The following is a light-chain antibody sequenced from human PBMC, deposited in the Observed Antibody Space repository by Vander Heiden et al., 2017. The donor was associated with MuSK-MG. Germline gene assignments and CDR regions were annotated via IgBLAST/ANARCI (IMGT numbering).Light chain of an antibody. V-gene: IGLV2-14*03. CDR2: DVS. J-gene: IGLJ2*01. CDR1: SSDVGGYNY. Sequence: QSALTQPASVSGSPGPSFTISCTGTSSDVGGYNYVSWYQQYPGKAPKLMIYDVSNRPSGVSNRFSGSKSGNTASLTISGLQAEDEADYYCSSYASSGSVVIGGGSKLTVL. CDR3: SSYASSGSVV.